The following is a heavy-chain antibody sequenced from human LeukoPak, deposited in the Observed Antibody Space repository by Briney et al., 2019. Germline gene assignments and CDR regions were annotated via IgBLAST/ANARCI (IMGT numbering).Heavy chain of an antibody. CDR2: VSGSGATT. D-gene: IGHD3-22*01. CDR3: ARGGYYDSSGYPWDFDY. Sequence: GGSLRLSCAASGFTFASYGMRWVRQPPGKGLEWVSAVSGSGATTYYADSVKGRFTIPRDNAKNSLYLQMNSLSAEDTAVYYCARGGYYDSSGYPWDFDYWGQGTLVTVSS. V-gene: IGHV3-23*01. J-gene: IGHJ4*02. CDR1: GFTFASYG.